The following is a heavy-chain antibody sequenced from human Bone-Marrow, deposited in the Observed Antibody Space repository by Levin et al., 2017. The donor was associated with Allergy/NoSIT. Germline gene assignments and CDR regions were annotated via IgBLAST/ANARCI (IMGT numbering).Heavy chain of an antibody. V-gene: IGHV3-53*01. J-gene: IGHJ6*02. CDR3: AREPDSSGYYSPLWGYGMDV. Sequence: GGSLRLSCAASGFTVSSNYMSWVRQAPGKGLEWVSVIYSGGSTYYADSVKGRFTISRDNSKNTRYLQMNSLRAEDTAVYYCAREPDSSGYYSPLWGYGMDVWGQGTTVTVSS. CDR2: IYSGGST. CDR1: GFTVSSNY. D-gene: IGHD3-22*01.